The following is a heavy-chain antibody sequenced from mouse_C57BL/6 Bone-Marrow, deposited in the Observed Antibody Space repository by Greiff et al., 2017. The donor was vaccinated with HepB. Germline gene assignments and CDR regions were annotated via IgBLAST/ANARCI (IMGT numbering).Heavy chain of an antibody. D-gene: IGHD1-1*01. CDR1: GYSFTGYF. J-gene: IGHJ4*01. CDR3: ERLYGSFYAMDY. CDR2: INPYNGDT. Sequence: EVQLQESGPELVKPGDSVKISCKASGYSFTGYFMNWVMQSHGKSLEWIGRINPYNGDTFYNQKFKGKATLTVDKSSSTAHMELRSLTSEDSAVYYCERLYGSFYAMDYWGQGTSVTVSS. V-gene: IGHV1-20*01.